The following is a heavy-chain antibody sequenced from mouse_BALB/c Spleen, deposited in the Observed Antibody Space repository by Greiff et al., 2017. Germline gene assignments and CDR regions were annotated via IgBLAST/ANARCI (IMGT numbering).Heavy chain of an antibody. J-gene: IGHJ1*01. CDR1: GDSITSGY. D-gene: IGHD1-1*01. CDR2: ISYSGST. V-gene: IGHV3-8*02. CDR3: ARIPYGSRYWYFDV. Sequence: EVQVVESGPSLVKPSQTLSLTCSVTGDSITSGYWNWIRKFPGNKLEYMGYISYSGSTYYYPSLKSRISITRDTSKNQYYLQLNSVTTEDTATYYCARIPYGSRYWYFDVWGAGTTVTVSS.